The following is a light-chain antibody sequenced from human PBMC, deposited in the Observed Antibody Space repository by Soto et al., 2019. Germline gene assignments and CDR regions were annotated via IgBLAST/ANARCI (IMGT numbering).Light chain of an antibody. CDR2: DAS. CDR1: QDISNY. J-gene: IGKJ4*01. Sequence: DIQMTQSPSSLSASVGDRVTITCQASQDISNYLNWYQQKPGKAPKLLIYDASNLETGVPSRFSGSGSGTDFTLTISSLQPEDIATYYCQQYDNLPRTFGGGTKVDIK. CDR3: QQYDNLPRT. V-gene: IGKV1-33*01.